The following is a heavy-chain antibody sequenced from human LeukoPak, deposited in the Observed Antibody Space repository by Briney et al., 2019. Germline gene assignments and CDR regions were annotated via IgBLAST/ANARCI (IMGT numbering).Heavy chain of an antibody. V-gene: IGHV4-59*01. CDR2: IYYSGST. Sequence: PSETLSLTCTVSGGSISSYYWSWIRQPPGKGLEWIGYIYYSGSTNYNPSLKSRVTISVDTSKNQFSLKLSSVTAADTAVYYCARVRDTGAFDIWGQGTMVTVSS. CDR1: GGSISSYY. CDR3: ARVRDTGAFDI. D-gene: IGHD2-8*02. J-gene: IGHJ3*02.